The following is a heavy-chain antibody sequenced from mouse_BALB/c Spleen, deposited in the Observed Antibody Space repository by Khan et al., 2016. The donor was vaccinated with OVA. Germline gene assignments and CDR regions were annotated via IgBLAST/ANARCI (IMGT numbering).Heavy chain of an antibody. Sequence: VQLQQSGTVLARPGASVKMSCTASGYTFTSYWMHWVKQRPGQGLEWIGDIYPGNTDTNYNQKFKGKAKLTAVTSTSTAYMELSSLTNEDSAVYYCTRRNGDVAGFAYWGQGTLVTVSA. CDR3: TRRNGDVAGFAY. J-gene: IGHJ3*01. CDR2: IYPGNTDT. V-gene: IGHV1-5*01. D-gene: IGHD4-1*01. CDR1: GYTFTSYW.